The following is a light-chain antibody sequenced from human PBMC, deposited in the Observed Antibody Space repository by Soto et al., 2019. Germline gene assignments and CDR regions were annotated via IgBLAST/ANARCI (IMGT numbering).Light chain of an antibody. J-gene: IGKJ5*01. CDR3: MQGRQWPYT. V-gene: IGKV2-30*01. Sequence: DVVMTQSPRSLPVSLGQPASISCRSSESLVDRDGNTFLSWYQQRPGQSPRRLIHKVSNRDSGVPVRFSGSGSGTDFTLKISWVEAEDVGVYYCMQGRQWPYTFGQGTRLEIK. CDR2: KVS. CDR1: ESLVDRDGNTF.